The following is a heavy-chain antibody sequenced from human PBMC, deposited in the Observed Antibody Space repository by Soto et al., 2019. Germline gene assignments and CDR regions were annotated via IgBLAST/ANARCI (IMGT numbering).Heavy chain of an antibody. CDR1: GFTFSSYA. CDR3: AKDMQRAAVAGIYFDY. D-gene: IGHD6-19*01. Sequence: GGSLRLSCAASGFTFSSYAMSWVRQAPGKGLEWVSAISGSGGSTYYADSVKGRFTISRDNSKNTLYLQMNSLRAEDTAVYYCAKDMQRAAVAGIYFDYWGQGTLVTVSS. CDR2: ISGSGGST. J-gene: IGHJ4*02. V-gene: IGHV3-23*01.